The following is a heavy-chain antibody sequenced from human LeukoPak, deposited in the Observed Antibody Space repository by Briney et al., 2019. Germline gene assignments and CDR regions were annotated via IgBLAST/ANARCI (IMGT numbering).Heavy chain of an antibody. D-gene: IGHD1-26*01. Sequence: ASVKVSCKASGYTFTGYYIHWVRQAPGQGLEWMGRIDPNSGGANYAQQFQGRVTMTRDTSITTAYMEVVRLTSDDTAVYYCARDRWELRGFDYWGQGTLVTVSS. CDR2: IDPNSGGA. J-gene: IGHJ4*02. V-gene: IGHV1-2*06. CDR3: ARDRWELRGFDY. CDR1: GYTFTGYY.